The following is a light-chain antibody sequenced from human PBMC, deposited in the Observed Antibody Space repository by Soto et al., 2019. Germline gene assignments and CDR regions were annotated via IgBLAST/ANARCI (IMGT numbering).Light chain of an antibody. CDR1: QTIGIY. CDR3: QQSYSTPWT. CDR2: VVS. J-gene: IGKJ1*01. Sequence: DIQMTQSPSSLSASVGDRVTITCRASQTIGIYLNWYRQKPGKAPKLLMYVVSTLQSGVPSRFSGSGSGTEFTLTISSLQPEDFATYYCQQSYSTPWTFGQGTKVEIK. V-gene: IGKV1-39*01.